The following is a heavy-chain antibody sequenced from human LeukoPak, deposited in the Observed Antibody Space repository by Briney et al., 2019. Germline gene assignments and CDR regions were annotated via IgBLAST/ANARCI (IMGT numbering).Heavy chain of an antibody. CDR3: ARQPPWGTMIVVHYFDY. D-gene: IGHD3-22*01. CDR1: VDSTSNSQYY. Sequence: SETLSLTCTVSVDSTSNSQYYWAWIRQSPGKGLEWIGSVYYTGGTCYNPSLKSRVTGSKDPARNLSALKLRSMTGADTAVYYCARQPPWGTMIVVHYFDYWGRGTLVAVSS. J-gene: IGHJ4*02. CDR2: VYYTGGT. V-gene: IGHV4-39*01.